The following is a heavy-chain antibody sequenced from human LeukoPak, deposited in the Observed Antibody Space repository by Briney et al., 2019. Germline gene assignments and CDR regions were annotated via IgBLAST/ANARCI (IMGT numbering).Heavy chain of an antibody. Sequence: SVKVSCKASGGTFSSYAISWVRQAPEQGLEWMGGIIPVFGTANYAQKFQGRVTITADESTSTAYMELSSLRSEDTAVYYCARGTYYYDSSGSLSPTRFDYWGQGTLVTVSS. D-gene: IGHD3-22*01. CDR3: ARGTYYYDSSGSLSPTRFDY. CDR1: GGTFSSYA. V-gene: IGHV1-69*01. J-gene: IGHJ4*02. CDR2: IIPVFGTA.